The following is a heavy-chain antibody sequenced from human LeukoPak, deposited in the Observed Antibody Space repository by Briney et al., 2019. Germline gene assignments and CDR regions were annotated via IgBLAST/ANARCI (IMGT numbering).Heavy chain of an antibody. D-gene: IGHD3-10*01. CDR2: ISYDGSNE. CDR3: AKDSAFYYIDV. V-gene: IGHV3-30*04. Sequence: GGSLRLSCAASGFTFSSYVMHWVRQAPGKGLEWVAIISYDGSNEYYADSVKGRFTISRDNSKNTLYLQMNSLRAEDTAVYYCAKDSAFYYIDVWGKGTTVIISS. J-gene: IGHJ6*03. CDR1: GFTFSSYV.